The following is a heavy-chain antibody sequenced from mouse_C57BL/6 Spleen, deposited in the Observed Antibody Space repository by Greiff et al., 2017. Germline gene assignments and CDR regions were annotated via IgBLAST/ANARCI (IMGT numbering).Heavy chain of an antibody. CDR1: GYSITSGYD. J-gene: IGHJ3*01. CDR2: ISYSGST. CDR3: ARELNWVFAY. V-gene: IGHV3-1*01. D-gene: IGHD4-1*01. Sequence: EVKLVESGPGMVKPSQSLSLTCTVTGYSITSGYDWHWIRHFPGNKLEWMGYISYSGSTNYNPSLKSRISITHDTSKNHFFLKLNSVTTEDTATYYGARELNWVFAYWGQGTLVTVSA.